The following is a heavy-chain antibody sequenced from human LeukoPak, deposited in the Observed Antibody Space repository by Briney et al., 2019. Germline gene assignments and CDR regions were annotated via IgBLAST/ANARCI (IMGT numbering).Heavy chain of an antibody. Sequence: GGSLRLSCAPSGFTVSSNYMSWVRQAPGKGLEWSSVIYNGGSTYYAASVRGRFTIATDNSKNTLFLQMNSLRAEDTAVYYCARSYVWGLGGYWGQGTLVTVSS. CDR2: IYNGGST. V-gene: IGHV3-53*01. CDR1: GFTVSSNY. D-gene: IGHD3-16*01. J-gene: IGHJ4*02. CDR3: ARSYVWGLGGY.